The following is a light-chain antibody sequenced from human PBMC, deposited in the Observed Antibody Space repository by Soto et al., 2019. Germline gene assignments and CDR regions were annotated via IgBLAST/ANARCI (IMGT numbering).Light chain of an antibody. CDR2: GNR. V-gene: IGLV1-40*01. CDR1: SSNLGAGYD. J-gene: IGLJ3*02. Sequence: QSVLTQPPSVSGAPGQRVTISCTGNSSNLGAGYDVHWYQQLPGAAPKLVIFGNRNRPSGVPERFSGSKSGTSASLAITGFQTEDEADYYCQAFDYSLTASVFGGGTKLTVL. CDR3: QAFDYSLTASV.